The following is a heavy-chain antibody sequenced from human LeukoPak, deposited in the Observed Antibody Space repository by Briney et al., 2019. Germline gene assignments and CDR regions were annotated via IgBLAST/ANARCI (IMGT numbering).Heavy chain of an antibody. J-gene: IGHJ3*02. CDR2: INHSGST. CDR3: ARGRKAFLYYYDSSIVARGSNNAFDI. D-gene: IGHD3-22*01. V-gene: IGHV4-34*01. Sequence: SETLSLTCAVYGGPFSGYYWSWIRQPPGKGLEWIGEINHSGSTNYNPSLKSRVTISVDTSKNQFSLKLSSVTAADTAVYYCARGRKAFLYYYDSSIVARGSNNAFDIWGQGTMVTVSS. CDR1: GGPFSGYY.